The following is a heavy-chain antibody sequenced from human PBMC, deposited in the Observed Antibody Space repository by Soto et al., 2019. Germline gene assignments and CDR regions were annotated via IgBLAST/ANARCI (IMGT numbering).Heavy chain of an antibody. J-gene: IGHJ4*02. D-gene: IGHD3-22*01. V-gene: IGHV1-18*01. CDR3: ARVRDYYDSSGYYVDY. CDR2: ISAYNGNT. CDR1: GYTFTSYG. Sequence: QVQLVQSGAEVKKPGASVKVSCKASGYTFTSYGISWVRQAPGQGLEWMGWISAYNGNTNYAQKLQGRVTMTTDTSPSTAYMERRSLRSDDTAVYYCARVRDYYDSSGYYVDYWGQGTLVTVSS.